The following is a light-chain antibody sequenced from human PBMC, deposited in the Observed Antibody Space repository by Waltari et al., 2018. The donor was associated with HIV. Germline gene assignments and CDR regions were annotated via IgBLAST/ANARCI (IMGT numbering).Light chain of an antibody. CDR3: ETLDDNLNGPV. V-gene: IGLV1-44*01. J-gene: IGLJ2*01. Sequence: QSVLTQPPSASGTPGQRVTISCSGSSSNIGNNAVSWYQQFPGTAPKLLIYSNNQRPSGVPDRFSGSKSGTSASLAISGLQSEYEANYYCETLDDNLNGPVFGGWTKLTVL. CDR1: SSNIGNNA. CDR2: SNN.